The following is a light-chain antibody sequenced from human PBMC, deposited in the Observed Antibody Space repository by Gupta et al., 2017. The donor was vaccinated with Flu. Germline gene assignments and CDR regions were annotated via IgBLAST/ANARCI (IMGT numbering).Light chain of an antibody. CDR2: GEN. CDR3: TSRDSSGNHLCV. V-gene: IGLV3-19*01. CDR1: SLRSYY. Sequence: SSELTQDPAVSVAFGQTVRITCQGDSLRSYYASWYQQTPGQAPVLVIYGENKRPSRIPDRFSGSRSGNTASLTITGAQAEDAAYYYCTSRDSSGNHLCVFGGGTKLTVL. J-gene: IGLJ2*01.